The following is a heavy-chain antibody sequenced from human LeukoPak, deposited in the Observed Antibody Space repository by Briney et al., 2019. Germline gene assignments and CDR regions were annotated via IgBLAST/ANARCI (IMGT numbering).Heavy chain of an antibody. CDR2: IKQDGSEI. V-gene: IGHV3-7*05. Sequence: GGFLRLSCAASRFTFSSYWMSWVRQAPGKGLEWVANIKQDGSEIHYVDSVRGRFTISRDNAKNSLYLQMDSLRAEDTAVYYCAQAGLITFGLDYWGQGTLVTISS. D-gene: IGHD3-16*01. CDR1: RFTFSSYW. CDR3: AQAGLITFGLDY. J-gene: IGHJ4*02.